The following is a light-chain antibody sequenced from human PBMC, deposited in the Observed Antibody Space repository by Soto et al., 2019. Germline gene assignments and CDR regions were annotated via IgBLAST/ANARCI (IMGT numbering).Light chain of an antibody. CDR1: HIVSTTY. CDR2: GSS. V-gene: IGKV3-20*01. J-gene: IGKJ2*01. CDR3: QQFGGSPMYT. Sequence: EIVLTQSAGTLSLSPGERATLSCRASHIVSTTYLAWYQQKPGQAPRLLIYGSSSRAPGIPDRFSGSVSGTDFTLTISRLEPDDFAVYYCQQFGGSPMYTVGQGTKLEIK.